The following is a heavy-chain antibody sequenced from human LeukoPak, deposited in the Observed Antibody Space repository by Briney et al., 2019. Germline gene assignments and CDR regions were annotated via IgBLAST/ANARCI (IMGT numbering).Heavy chain of an antibody. V-gene: IGHV3-9*01. CDR3: AKASSGWLLRLDY. Sequence: GGSLRLSCAASGFTFSSYSMHWVRQAPGKGLEWVSGISWNSGSIGYADSVKGRFTISRDNAKNSLYLQMNSLRAEDTALYYCAKASSGWLLRLDYWGQGTLVTVSS. D-gene: IGHD6-19*01. CDR2: ISWNSGSI. J-gene: IGHJ4*02. CDR1: GFTFSSYS.